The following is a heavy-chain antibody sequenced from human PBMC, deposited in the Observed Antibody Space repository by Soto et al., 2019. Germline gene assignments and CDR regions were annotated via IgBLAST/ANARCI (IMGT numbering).Heavy chain of an antibody. CDR3: ATCFSGYEPSSHY. D-gene: IGHD5-12*01. J-gene: IGHJ4*02. Sequence: GGSLRLSCAASGFTFSSYEMNWVRQAPGKGLEWVSYISSSGSTIYYADSVKGRFTISRDNAKNSLYLQMNSRRAEDTAVYYCATCFSGYEPSSHYWGQGTLVTVSS. CDR1: GFTFSSYE. CDR2: ISSSGSTI. V-gene: IGHV3-48*03.